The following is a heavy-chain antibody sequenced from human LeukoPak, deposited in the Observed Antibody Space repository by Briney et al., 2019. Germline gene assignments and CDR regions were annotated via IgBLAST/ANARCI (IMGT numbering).Heavy chain of an antibody. CDR2: IYSGST. Sequence: SETLSLTGTVSGGSISSYYWNWIRQPPGKGLEWIGYIYSGSTNYNPSLKSRVTISVDKSKNQFSLKLNSVTAADTAVYYCARKAYGGDRTFDYWGQGTLVTVSS. J-gene: IGHJ4*02. D-gene: IGHD4-23*01. V-gene: IGHV4-59*12. CDR1: GGSISSYY. CDR3: ARKAYGGDRTFDY.